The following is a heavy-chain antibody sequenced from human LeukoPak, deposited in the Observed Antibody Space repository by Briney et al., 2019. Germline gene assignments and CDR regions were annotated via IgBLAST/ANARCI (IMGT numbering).Heavy chain of an antibody. CDR3: AREGVYGSGAESLYGMDV. J-gene: IGHJ6*02. V-gene: IGHV3-13*01. CDR1: GFTFSSYD. Sequence: PGGSLRLSCAASGFTFSSYDMHWVRQATGKGLEWVSAIGAAGDTYYPGCVKGRFTISRENAKNSLYLQMNSLRAGDTAVYYCAREGVYGSGAESLYGMDVWGQGTTVTVSS. CDR2: IGAAGDT. D-gene: IGHD3-10*01.